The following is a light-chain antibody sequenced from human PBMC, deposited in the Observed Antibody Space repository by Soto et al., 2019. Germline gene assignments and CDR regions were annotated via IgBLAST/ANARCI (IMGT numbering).Light chain of an antibody. V-gene: IGKV3-11*01. CDR2: DAS. CDR1: QSFSSY. J-gene: IGKJ5*01. Sequence: EIVLTQSPATLSLSPGERATLSCRASQSFSSYLAWYQQKPGQAPRLLIYDASKRATGIPARFSGRGSGTDFTLPISSREPEDFAVYYCQQRSNWPPVITFGQGTRLEIK. CDR3: QQRSNWPPVIT.